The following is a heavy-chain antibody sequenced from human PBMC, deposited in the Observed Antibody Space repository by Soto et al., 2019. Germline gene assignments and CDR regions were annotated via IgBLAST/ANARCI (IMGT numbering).Heavy chain of an antibody. V-gene: IGHV3-23*01. CDR2: ISGSGGRT. J-gene: IGHJ4*02. CDR1: GFTFSSYA. Sequence: PGGTLTLSCTASGFTFSSYAMSWVRKAPGKGMEWVSAISGSGGRTYYADPVKGRFTISRDNSKNTLYLQMNSLRAEDTAVYYCAKDRQITIFGVVISLGYWGQGTLVTVSS. CDR3: AKDRQITIFGVVISLGY. D-gene: IGHD3-3*01.